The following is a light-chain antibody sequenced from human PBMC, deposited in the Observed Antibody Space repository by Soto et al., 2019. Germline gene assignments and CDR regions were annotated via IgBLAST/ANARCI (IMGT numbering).Light chain of an antibody. V-gene: IGKV1-6*01. Sequence: AIQMTQSPSSVSASLRDRVTITCRASQDIGNDLAWYQQRPGQAPKLLIYAASSLPSGLPSRFSGGGSGTDFTLSINILQPGDIATYYCLHDYNFPVSCGGGTKVEIK. CDR3: LHDYNFPVS. CDR2: AAS. J-gene: IGKJ4*01. CDR1: QDIGND.